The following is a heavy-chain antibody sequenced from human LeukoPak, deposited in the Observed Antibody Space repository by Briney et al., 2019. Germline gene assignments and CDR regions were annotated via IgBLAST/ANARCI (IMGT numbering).Heavy chain of an antibody. CDR1: GGSISSSSYY. CDR3: AAEDYGSGSYYMGFDP. J-gene: IGHJ5*02. D-gene: IGHD3-10*01. Sequence: SETLSLTCTVSGGSISSSSYYWGWIRQPPGKELEWIGSIYYSGSTYYNPSLKSRVTISVDTSKNQFSLKLSSVTAADTAVYYCAAEDYGSGSYYMGFDPWGQGTLVTVSS. V-gene: IGHV4-39*01. CDR2: IYYSGST.